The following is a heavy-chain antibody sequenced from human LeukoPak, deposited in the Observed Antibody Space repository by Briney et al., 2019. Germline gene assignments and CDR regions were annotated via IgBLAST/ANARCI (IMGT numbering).Heavy chain of an antibody. J-gene: IGHJ4*02. V-gene: IGHV3-53*01. D-gene: IGHD3-9*01. CDR1: GFTVSSNY. CDR2: IYSGGST. Sequence: GRSLRLSCAASGFTVSSNYMSWVRQAPGKGLEWVSVIYSGGSTYYADSVKGRFTISRDNSKNTLYLQMNSLRAEDTAVYYCARVGYFDWALDYWGQGTLVTVSS. CDR3: ARVGYFDWALDY.